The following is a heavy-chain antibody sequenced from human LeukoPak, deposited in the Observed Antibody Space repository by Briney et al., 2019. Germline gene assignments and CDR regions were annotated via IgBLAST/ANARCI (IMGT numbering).Heavy chain of an antibody. Sequence: GGSLRLSCAASGFTFNNFAMHWVRQAPGKGLEWVTVISYDGRTKFYADSVRGRFTISRDNSQNTLYLQMDGLRAEDTAVYYCARDRHYSDTITYYFAYWGQGTLVTVSS. CDR2: ISYDGRTK. D-gene: IGHD3-22*01. CDR1: GFTFNNFA. V-gene: IGHV3-30*04. CDR3: ARDRHYSDTITYYFAY. J-gene: IGHJ4*02.